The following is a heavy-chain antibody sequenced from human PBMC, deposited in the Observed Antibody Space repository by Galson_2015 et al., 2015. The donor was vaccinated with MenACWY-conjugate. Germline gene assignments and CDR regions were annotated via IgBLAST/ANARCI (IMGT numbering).Heavy chain of an antibody. CDR2: INPLFGTT. D-gene: IGHD4-11*01. CDR1: GGTFTSYP. V-gene: IGHV1-69*06. J-gene: IGHJ5*02. CDR3: ARGTASNWYWFDP. Sequence: SVKVSCKASGGTFTSYPITWVRRAPGQGLEWMGHINPLFGTTKYAQDFQGRVTITADKSTSTAYMELRSLRIDDTALYYCARGTASNWYWFDPWGQGTLVTVSS.